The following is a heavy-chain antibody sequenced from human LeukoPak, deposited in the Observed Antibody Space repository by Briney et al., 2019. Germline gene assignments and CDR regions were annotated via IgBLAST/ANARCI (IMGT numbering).Heavy chain of an antibody. D-gene: IGHD6-13*01. Sequence: SCSSSTIYYADSVKRRFTISRDNAKNSLYLQMNSLRAEDTAVYYCARTLGYSSSWYPFDFWGQGTLVTVSS. V-gene: IGHV3-48*01. CDR2: SCSSSTI. CDR3: ARTLGYSSSWYPFDF. J-gene: IGHJ4*02.